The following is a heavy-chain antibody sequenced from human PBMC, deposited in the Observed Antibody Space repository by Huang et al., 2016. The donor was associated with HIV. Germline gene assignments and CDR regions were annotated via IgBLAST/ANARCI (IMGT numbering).Heavy chain of an antibody. CDR1: GGTFSRFA. D-gene: IGHD3-22*01. V-gene: IGHV1-69*13. J-gene: IGHJ4*02. Sequence: QVQRVQSGAEVKKPGSSVKVSCKTSGGTFSRFAIRWVRQAPGQGLEWMGGIIPMFGTANYAQNFQGIVTITADESTRPAYMELTSLKSEDTAVYYCATGDYWNTSGLLDYWGQGALVTVSS. CDR2: IIPMFGTA. CDR3: ATGDYWNTSGLLDY.